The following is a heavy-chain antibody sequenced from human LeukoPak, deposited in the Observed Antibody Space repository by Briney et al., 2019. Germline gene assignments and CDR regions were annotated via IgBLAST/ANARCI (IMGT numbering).Heavy chain of an antibody. V-gene: IGHV3-66*02. CDR1: GFIVTSYA. Sequence: GGSLRLSCAASGFIVTSYAMSWVRQAPGKGLAWVSLIYSDGVTQYADSVKGRFTISRDNSKNTLYLQMNSLRDEDTAVYFCARDRAEGKTWVEFDPWGQGTLVTVSS. J-gene: IGHJ5*02. CDR3: ARDRAEGKTWVEFDP. CDR2: IYSDGVT.